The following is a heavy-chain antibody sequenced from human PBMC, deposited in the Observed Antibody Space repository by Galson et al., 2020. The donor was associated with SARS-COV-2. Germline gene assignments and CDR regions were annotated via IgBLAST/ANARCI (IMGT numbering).Heavy chain of an antibody. CDR3: VGLEGGYGVN. D-gene: IGHD4-17*01. CDR2: FYYTGST. CDR1: GGPISTSF. V-gene: IGHV4-59*01. J-gene: IGHJ4*02. Sequence: SETLSLTCTVSGGPISTSFWSWIRQPPGKGLEWIGYFYYTGSTNFNPSLRSRLTLSVDTSKNQFTLNLTSVTAADTAIYYCVGLEGGYGVNWGQGMLITVSS.